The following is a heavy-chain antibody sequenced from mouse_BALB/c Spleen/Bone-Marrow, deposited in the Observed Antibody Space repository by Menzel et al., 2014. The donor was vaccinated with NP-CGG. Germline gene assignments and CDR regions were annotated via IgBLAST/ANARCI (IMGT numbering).Heavy chain of an antibody. V-gene: IGHV5-9-3*01. CDR1: GFTFSSYA. Sequence: EVHLVESGGGLVKPGGSLKLSCAASGFTFSSYAMSWVRQTSEKRLEWVATISSGGNYTYYPDSVKGRFSISRDNAKNTLYLQMSSLRSEDTAVYYCARHGGYDAGAWFAYWGQGTLVTVSA. J-gene: IGHJ3*01. CDR2: ISSGGNYT. D-gene: IGHD2-2*01. CDR3: ARHGGYDAGAWFAY.